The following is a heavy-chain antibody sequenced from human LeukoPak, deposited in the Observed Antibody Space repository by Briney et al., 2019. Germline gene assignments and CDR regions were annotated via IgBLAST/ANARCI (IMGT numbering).Heavy chain of an antibody. D-gene: IGHD3-10*01. J-gene: IGHJ4*02. CDR2: INHSGST. V-gene: IGHV4-34*01. CDR1: GGSFSGYY. CDR3: ARLFMVRGVITDDDY. Sequence: PSETLSLTCAVYGGSFSGYYWSWIRQPPRKGLEWIGEINHSGSTYYNPSLKSRVTISLDTSKNEFSLKLSSVTAADTAVYYCARLFMVRGVITDDDYWGQGTLVTVSS.